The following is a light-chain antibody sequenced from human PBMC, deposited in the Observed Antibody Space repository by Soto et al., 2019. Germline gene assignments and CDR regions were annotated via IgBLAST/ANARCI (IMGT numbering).Light chain of an antibody. J-gene: IGLJ2*01. CDR2: DVT. V-gene: IGLV2-11*01. CDR3: CSYSGSYTFVV. CDR1: SSDIGGYDF. Sequence: QSALTQPRSVSGSPGQSVTISCTGTSSDIGGYDFVSWYQQHPGKAPKLIICDVTEWPSGVPDRFAGSKSGNTASLTISGLQAEDEADYYCCSYSGSYTFVVFGGGTKLTVL.